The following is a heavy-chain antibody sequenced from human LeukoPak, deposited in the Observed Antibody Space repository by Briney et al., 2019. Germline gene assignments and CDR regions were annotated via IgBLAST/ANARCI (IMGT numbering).Heavy chain of an antibody. Sequence: ASVRVSCKASGYTFTSEGISWVRRAAGQGREGGGGISAYNGNTNYAQKLQGRATMTTDPSTSTAYTELRTLSSDATAVYYCATAGELRYFDWLQIPRPTWFDPWGQGTLVTVSS. CDR2: ISAYNGNT. CDR3: ATAGELRYFDWLQIPRPTWFDP. J-gene: IGHJ5*02. CDR1: GYTFTSEG. D-gene: IGHD3-9*01. V-gene: IGHV1-18*01.